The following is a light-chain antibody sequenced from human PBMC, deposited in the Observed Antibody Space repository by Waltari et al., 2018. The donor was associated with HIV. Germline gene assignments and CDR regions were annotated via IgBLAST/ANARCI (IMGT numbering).Light chain of an antibody. J-gene: IGLJ2*01. V-gene: IGLV1-44*01. Sequence: QSVLPQPPSASGTPGQNVTISCSGNTSNIGTLIVIWYQHYPGAAPKLLIYSNNLRPSGVPARFSGSKSRTSASLAISELQSEDEADYFCAAWDDTLNCLFGGGTKLTVL. CDR1: TSNIGTLI. CDR2: SNN. CDR3: AAWDDTLNCL.